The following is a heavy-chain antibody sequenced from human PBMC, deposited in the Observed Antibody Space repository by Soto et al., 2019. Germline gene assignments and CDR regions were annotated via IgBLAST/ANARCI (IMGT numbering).Heavy chain of an antibody. CDR1: GGSISSSSYY. V-gene: IGHV4-39*01. CDR2: IYYSGST. J-gene: IGHJ4*02. D-gene: IGHD6-6*01. CDR3: ARRGRHLVTSETDY. Sequence: QLQLQESGPGLVKPSETLSLTCTVSGGSISSSSYYWGWIRQHPGKGLEWIGSIYYSGSTYYNPSLKTRVTISVDTSKNQFSLKLSSVTAADTAVYYCARRGRHLVTSETDYWGQGTLVTVSS.